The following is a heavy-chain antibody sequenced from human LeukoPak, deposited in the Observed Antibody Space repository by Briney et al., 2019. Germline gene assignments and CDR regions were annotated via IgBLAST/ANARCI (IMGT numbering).Heavy chain of an antibody. D-gene: IGHD2-21*02. CDR3: AGHAVVTALSTSNWLDH. J-gene: IGHJ5*02. V-gene: IGHV4-39*01. CDR2: IFETGST. CDR1: GVSISSGDYY. Sequence: SETLSLTCTVSGVSISSGDYYWSWIRQSPGRGLEWIGSIFETGSTYYSPSLKSRVTISVDASKNQFFLQLNSVTAADTATYYCAGHAVVTALSTSNWLDHWGQGTLVTVSS.